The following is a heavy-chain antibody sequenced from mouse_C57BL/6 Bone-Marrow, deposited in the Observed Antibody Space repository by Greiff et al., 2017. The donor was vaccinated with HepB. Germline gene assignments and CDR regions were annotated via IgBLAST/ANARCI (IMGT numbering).Heavy chain of an antibody. CDR1: GYAFSSSW. Sequence: VKLQESGPELVKPGASVKISCKASGYAFSSSWMNWVKQRPGKGLEWIGRIYPGDGDTNYNGKFKGKATLTADKSSSTAYMQLSSLTSEDSAVYFCARRRTSDYWGQGTTLTVSS. CDR2: IYPGDGDT. J-gene: IGHJ2*01. V-gene: IGHV1-82*01. CDR3: ARRRTSDY.